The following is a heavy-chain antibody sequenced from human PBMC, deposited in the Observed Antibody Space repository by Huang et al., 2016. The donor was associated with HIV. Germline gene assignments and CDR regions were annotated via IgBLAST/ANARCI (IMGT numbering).Heavy chain of an antibody. CDR3: AREGRETGRPFDY. CDR1: GFSFSSYS. J-gene: IGHJ4*02. CDR2: ITSSSGTI. V-gene: IGHV3-48*01. Sequence: EVQMVESGGDLVQPGGSLRLSCAVSGFSFSSYSMNWVRQAPGKGLEWVSYITSSSGTIYYADSVKGRFTISRDNVKKSLFLQMDSLRVDDTAVYYCAREGRETGRPFDYWGQGTLVTVSS.